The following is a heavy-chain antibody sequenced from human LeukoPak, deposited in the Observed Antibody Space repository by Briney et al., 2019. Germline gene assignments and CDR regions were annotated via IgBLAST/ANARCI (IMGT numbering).Heavy chain of an antibody. CDR1: GFTFSSYA. J-gene: IGHJ3*02. CDR2: IYGGGGT. CDR3: AKDLASWGRGGDAFDI. D-gene: IGHD3-16*01. V-gene: IGHV3-NL1*01. Sequence: GRSLRLSCAASGFTFSSYAMHWVRQAPGKGLEWVSIIYGGGGTYYADSVKGRFTISRDNSKNTLYLQMNSLRAEDTAVYYCAKDLASWGRGGDAFDIWGQGTMVTVSS.